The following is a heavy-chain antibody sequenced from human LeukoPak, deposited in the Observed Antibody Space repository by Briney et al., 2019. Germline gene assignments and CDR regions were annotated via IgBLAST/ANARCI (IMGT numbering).Heavy chain of an antibody. Sequence: ASVKVSCKASGGTFSSYAISWVRQAPGQGLEWMGGIIPIFGTANYAQKFQGRVTITTDESTSTAYMELSSLRSEDTAVYYCARVTACRYCSGGSFMNWSDPWGQGTLVTVSS. V-gene: IGHV1-69*05. CDR1: GGTFSSYA. J-gene: IGHJ5*02. CDR3: ARVTACRYCSGGSFMNWSDP. CDR2: IIPIFGTA. D-gene: IGHD2-15*01.